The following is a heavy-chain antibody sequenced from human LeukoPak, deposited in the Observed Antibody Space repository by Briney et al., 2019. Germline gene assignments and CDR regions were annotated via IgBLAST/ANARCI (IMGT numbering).Heavy chain of an antibody. CDR2: ISGSGGST. J-gene: IGHJ5*02. CDR1: GFTFSSYA. Sequence: GGSPRLSCAASGFTFSSYAMSWVRQAPGKGLEWVSAISGSGGSTYYADSVKGRFTISRDNSRNTLYLQMNSLRAEDTAVYYCAKVRRLRGYWFDPWGQGTLVTVSS. CDR3: AKVRRLRGYWFDP. V-gene: IGHV3-23*01. D-gene: IGHD5-12*01.